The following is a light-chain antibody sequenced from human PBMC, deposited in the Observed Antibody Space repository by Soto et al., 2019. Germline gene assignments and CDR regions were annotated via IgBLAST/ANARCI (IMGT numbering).Light chain of an antibody. J-gene: IGKJ1*01. V-gene: IGKV1-5*03. CDR2: KAS. Sequence: DIQMTQSPYTLSASIGYRFAITCRASDNIGPWVAWYQQKPGKAPKLLIYKASTLETGAPSRFAGSGSGTGFTLTITRLQPDDVATYYCQHYNSYSRTFGQGTKVDNK. CDR1: DNIGPW. CDR3: QHYNSYSRT.